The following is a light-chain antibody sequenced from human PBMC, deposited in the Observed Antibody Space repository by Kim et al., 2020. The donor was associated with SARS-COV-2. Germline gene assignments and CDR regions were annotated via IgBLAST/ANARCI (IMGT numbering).Light chain of an antibody. J-gene: IGKJ4*01. CDR1: QSISTW. CDR2: KAS. Sequence: DIQMTQSPSTLSASVGDRVTITCRASQSISTWLAWYQQKPEKAPKLLIYKASSLESGVPSRFSGSGSGTEFTLTSSSLQPDDVATYYCQQYNSSALTFGGGTKVDIK. V-gene: IGKV1-5*03. CDR3: QQYNSSALT.